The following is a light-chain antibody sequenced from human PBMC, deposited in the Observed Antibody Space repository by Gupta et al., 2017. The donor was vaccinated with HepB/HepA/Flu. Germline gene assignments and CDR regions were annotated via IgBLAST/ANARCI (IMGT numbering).Light chain of an antibody. V-gene: IGKV3-15*01. Sequence: EVVMKQPPATLSVSPGERATLSCRASQSVSSSLAWYQQKPGQAPRLLIYGASTRATGIPARFSGSGSGTEFTLTISSLQSEDFAVYYCQQYNNWPMLTFGGGTKVEIK. J-gene: IGKJ4*01. CDR1: QSVSSS. CDR3: QQYNNWPMLT. CDR2: GAS.